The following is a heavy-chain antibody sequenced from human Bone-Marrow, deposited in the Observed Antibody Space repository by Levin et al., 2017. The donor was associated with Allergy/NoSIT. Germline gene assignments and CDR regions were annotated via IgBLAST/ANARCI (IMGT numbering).Heavy chain of an antibody. D-gene: IGHD6-13*01. CDR2: IYYSGSA. V-gene: IGHV4-31*03. J-gene: IGHJ4*02. CDR3: ASLEASGTFQNSFDS. Sequence: SETLSLTCTVSGGSFSSGANYWSWIRQHPGKGLEWIGFIYYSGSAYYNPSLKSRVTISVDTSKNQFSLRLNSVTAADTAVYYCASLEASGTFQNSFDSWGQGTLVTVSS. CDR1: GGSFSSGANY.